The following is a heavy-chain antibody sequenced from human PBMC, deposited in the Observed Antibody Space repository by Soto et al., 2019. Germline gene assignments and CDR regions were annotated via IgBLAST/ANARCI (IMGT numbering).Heavy chain of an antibody. Sequence: ASVKVSCKVSGYTLTELSMHWVRQAPGKGLEWMGGFDPEDGETIYAQKFQGRVTMTEDTSTDTAYMELSSLRSEDTAVYYCATSPEYSSSWYFDYWGQGTLVAVSS. V-gene: IGHV1-24*01. CDR3: ATSPEYSSSWYFDY. CDR1: GYTLTELS. J-gene: IGHJ4*02. CDR2: FDPEDGET. D-gene: IGHD6-13*01.